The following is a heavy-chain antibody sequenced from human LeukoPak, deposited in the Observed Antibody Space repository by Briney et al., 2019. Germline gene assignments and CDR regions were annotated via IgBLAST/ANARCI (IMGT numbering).Heavy chain of an antibody. CDR1: GGSISSYY. CDR3: GRERRDGCKENAFDI. Sequence: SETLSLTCTVSGGSISSYYWSWIRQPPGKGLEWIGYMYYSGSTNYNPSLKSRVTISVDTSKNQFSLKVSSVTAADTAVYYCGRERRDGCKENAFDIWGQGTMVTISS. D-gene: IGHD5-24*01. CDR2: MYYSGST. J-gene: IGHJ3*02. V-gene: IGHV4-59*01.